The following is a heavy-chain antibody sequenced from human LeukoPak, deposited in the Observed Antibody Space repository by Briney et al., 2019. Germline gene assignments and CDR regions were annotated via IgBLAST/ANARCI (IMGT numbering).Heavy chain of an antibody. CDR1: GFAFSTYS. D-gene: IGHD2-2*01. J-gene: IGHJ4*02. CDR3: AKDRVAMIGYYFDY. CDR2: ISGSGGST. Sequence: PGGSLRLSCAASGFAFSTYSMNWVRQAPGKGLEWVSAISGSGGSTYYADSAKGRFTISRDNSKNTLYLQMNSLRAEDTAVYYCAKDRVAMIGYYFDYWGQGTLVTVSS. V-gene: IGHV3-23*01.